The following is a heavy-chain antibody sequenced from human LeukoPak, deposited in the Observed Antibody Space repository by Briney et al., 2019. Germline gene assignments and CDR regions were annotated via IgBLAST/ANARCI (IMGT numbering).Heavy chain of an antibody. D-gene: IGHD3/OR15-3a*01. CDR2: ISSSGGDI. Sequence: GGSLRHSCEPFEFTSRNYEINWVRQAPGKGLEWLSYISSSGGDIYYADSVRGRFTISRDNAKKSVFLQMDSLRAEDTAVYYCVRVMIYYMDVWGRGTTVTVSS. CDR3: VRVMIYYMDV. V-gene: IGHV3-48*03. CDR1: EFTSRNYE. J-gene: IGHJ6*03.